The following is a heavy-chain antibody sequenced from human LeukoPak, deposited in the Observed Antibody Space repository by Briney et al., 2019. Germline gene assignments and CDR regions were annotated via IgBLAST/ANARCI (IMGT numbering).Heavy chain of an antibody. D-gene: IGHD1-14*01. V-gene: IGHV5-51*01. CDR3: ASVGISRAFDI. Sequence: GESLKISCKGSGYIFTNHWIGWVRQMPGKGLEWMGIFYPGDSDSGYSPSFQGQVTISADKSISTAYLQWSSLKASDTAMYFCASVGISRAFDIWGQGTVVTVSS. CDR2: FYPGDSDS. J-gene: IGHJ3*02. CDR1: GYIFTNHW.